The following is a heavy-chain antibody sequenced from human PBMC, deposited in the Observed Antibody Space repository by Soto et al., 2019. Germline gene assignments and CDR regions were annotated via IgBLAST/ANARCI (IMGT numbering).Heavy chain of an antibody. Sequence: QVQLQESGPGLVKPSQTLSLTCTVSGGSISSGDYYWSWVRQPPGKGLEWIGYIYYSGSTYYNPSLNSRVPISVDTSKNQFSLKLSSVTAADTAVYYWARGSSAVTAWFAPWGQGTLVTVSS. V-gene: IGHV4-30-4*01. CDR2: IYYSGST. J-gene: IGHJ5*02. D-gene: IGHD4-17*01. CDR1: GGSISSGDYY. CDR3: ARGSSAVTAWFAP.